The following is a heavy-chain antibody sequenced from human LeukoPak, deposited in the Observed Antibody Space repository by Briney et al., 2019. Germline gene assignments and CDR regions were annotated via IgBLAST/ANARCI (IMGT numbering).Heavy chain of an antibody. Sequence: SETLSLTCTVSGYSISSGYYWGWIRQPPGKGLEWIGSIYHSGSTYYNPSPKSRVTISVDTSKNQFSLKLSSVTAADTAVYYCARRRDSSALFYSYYYMDVWGKGTTVTISS. CDR3: ARRRDSSALFYSYYYMDV. V-gene: IGHV4-38-2*02. CDR2: IYHSGST. D-gene: IGHD6-25*01. J-gene: IGHJ6*03. CDR1: GYSISSGYY.